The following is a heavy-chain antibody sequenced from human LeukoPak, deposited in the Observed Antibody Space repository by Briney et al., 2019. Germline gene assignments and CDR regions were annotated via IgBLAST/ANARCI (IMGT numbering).Heavy chain of an antibody. CDR3: ARDRLEDRYYYYYGMDV. Sequence: ASVKVSCKASGYTFTSYYMHWVRQAPGQGLEWMGRINPSGGSTSYAQKFQGRVTMTRDTSTSTVYMELSSLRSEDTAVYYCARDRLEDRYYYYYGMDVWGQGTTVTVSS. J-gene: IGHJ6*02. CDR1: GYTFTSYY. D-gene: IGHD1-1*01. V-gene: IGHV1-46*01. CDR2: INPSGGST.